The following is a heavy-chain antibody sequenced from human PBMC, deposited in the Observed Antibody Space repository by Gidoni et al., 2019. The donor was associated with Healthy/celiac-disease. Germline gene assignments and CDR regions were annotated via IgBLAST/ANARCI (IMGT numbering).Heavy chain of an antibody. D-gene: IGHD3-3*01. J-gene: IGHJ4*02. CDR1: GASISSGGYY. CDR2: IYYSGST. Sequence: QVQLQESGPGLVKPSQTLSLTCTVPGASISSGGYYWSWIRQHPGKGLEWIGYIYYSGSTYYNPSLKSRVTISVDTSKNQFSLKLSSVTAADTAVYYCARMGSGYYPIDYWGQGTLVTVSS. CDR3: ARMGSGYYPIDY. V-gene: IGHV4-31*03.